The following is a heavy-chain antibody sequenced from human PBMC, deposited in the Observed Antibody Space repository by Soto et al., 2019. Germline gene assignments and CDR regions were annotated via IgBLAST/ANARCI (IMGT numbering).Heavy chain of an antibody. D-gene: IGHD1-26*01. CDR1: GYISGHYG. Sequence: QVKLVQSAPELTKPGASVKVSCRVSGYISGHYGISWVRLRPGQGLEWMGWISAHRGHTNYAHKFRGRATMTTDTSTATLSMELTHLLSDDTAVYFCARDGDQWDQRFCDNWCQGTLVTVSS. J-gene: IGHJ4*02. V-gene: IGHV1-18*01. CDR3: ARDGDQWDQRFCDN. CDR2: ISAHRGHT.